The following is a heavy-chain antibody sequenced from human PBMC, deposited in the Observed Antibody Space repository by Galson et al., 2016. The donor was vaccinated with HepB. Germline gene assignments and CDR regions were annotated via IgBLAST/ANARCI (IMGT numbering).Heavy chain of an antibody. CDR1: GISVSSYV. J-gene: IGHJ4*02. CDR3: TNYCGASSCYSGHVY. V-gene: IGHV3-23*01. CDR2: ISGSGGST. D-gene: IGHD2-15*01. Sequence: SLRLSCAASGISVSSYVMTWVRQAPGKGLEWVSAISGSGGSTYYAGSVKGRFTISTDNSKNTLYLQMNSPRAEDTALYYCTNYCGASSCYSGHVYWGQGTLVTVSS.